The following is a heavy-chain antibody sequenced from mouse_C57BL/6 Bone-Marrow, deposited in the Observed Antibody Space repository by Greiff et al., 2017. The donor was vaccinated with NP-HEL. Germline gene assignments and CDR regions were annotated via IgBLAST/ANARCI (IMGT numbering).Heavy chain of an antibody. D-gene: IGHD1-1*01. CDR2: IDPSDGYT. Sequence: VQLQQPGAELVMPGASVKLSCKASGYTFTSYWMHWVKQRPGQGLEWIGEIDPSDGYTNYNQKFKGKSTSTVDKSSSTAYMQLSSLTSEDSAVYYCARGYYGRSLDYWGQGTTLTVSS. CDR1: GYTFTSYW. J-gene: IGHJ2*01. V-gene: IGHV1-69*01. CDR3: ARGYYGRSLDY.